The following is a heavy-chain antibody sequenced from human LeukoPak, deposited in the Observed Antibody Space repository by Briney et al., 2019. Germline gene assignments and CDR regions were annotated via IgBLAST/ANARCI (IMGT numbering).Heavy chain of an antibody. CDR3: ATETGDSPDY. J-gene: IGHJ4*02. V-gene: IGHV3-30*03. CDR2: ISYDGSNK. CDR1: GFTFSSYG. Sequence: PGRSLRLSCAASGFTFSSYGMHWVRQAPGKGLEWVAVISYDGSNKYYADSVKGRFTISRDNSKNTLYLQMNSLTAEDTAVYYCATETGDSPDYWGQGTLVTISS. D-gene: IGHD3-16*01.